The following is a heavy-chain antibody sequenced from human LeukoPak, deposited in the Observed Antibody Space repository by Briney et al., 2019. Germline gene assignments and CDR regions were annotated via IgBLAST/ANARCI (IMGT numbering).Heavy chain of an antibody. V-gene: IGHV3-23*01. CDR1: GFTVSSTY. Sequence: PGGSLRLSCAASGFTVSSTYMNWVRQAPGKGLEWVSAISGSGGSTYYADSVKGRFTISRDNSKNTLYLQMNSLRAEDTAVYYCAKGVSSSWYLHFDYWGQGTLVTVSS. J-gene: IGHJ4*02. D-gene: IGHD6-13*01. CDR3: AKGVSSSWYLHFDY. CDR2: ISGSGGST.